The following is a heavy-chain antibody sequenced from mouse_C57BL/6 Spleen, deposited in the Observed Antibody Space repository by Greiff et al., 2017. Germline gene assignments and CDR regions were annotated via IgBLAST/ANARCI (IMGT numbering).Heavy chain of an antibody. D-gene: IGHD2-3*01. J-gene: IGHJ4*01. V-gene: IGHV1-15*01. CDR3: TRGWLLLYYAMDY. CDR1: GYTFTDYE. Sequence: VQLQESGAELVRPGASVTLSCKASGYTFTDYEMHWVKQTPVHGLEWIGAIDPETGGTAYNQKFKGKAILTADKSSSTAYMELRSLTSEDSAVYYCTRGWLLLYYAMDYWGQGTSVTVSS. CDR2: IDPETGGT.